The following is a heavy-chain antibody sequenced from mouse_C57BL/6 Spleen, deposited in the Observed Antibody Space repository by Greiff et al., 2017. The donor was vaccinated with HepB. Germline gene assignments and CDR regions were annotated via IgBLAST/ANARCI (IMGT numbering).Heavy chain of an antibody. J-gene: IGHJ3*01. V-gene: IGHV3-6*01. CDR3: ARGKGLFAY. CDR2: ISYDGSN. D-gene: IGHD3-3*01. Sequence: VQLQQSGPGLVKPSQSLSLTCSVTGYSITSGYYWNWIRQFPGNKLEWMGYISYDGSNNYNPSLKNRISITRDTSKNQFFLKLNSVTTEDTATYYCARGKGLFAYWGQGTLVTVSA. CDR1: GYSITSGYY.